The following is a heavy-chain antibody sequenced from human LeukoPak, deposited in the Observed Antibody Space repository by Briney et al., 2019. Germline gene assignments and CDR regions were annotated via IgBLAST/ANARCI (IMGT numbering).Heavy chain of an antibody. J-gene: IGHJ4*02. CDR2: IKSKTDGGTT. D-gene: IGHD1-1*01. Sequence: PGGSLRLSCAASGFTFSNAWMSWVRQAPGKGLEWVGRIKSKTDGGTTDYAAPVKGRFTISRDDSKNTLYLQMNSLKTEDTAVYYCTTADNWNDRFVYWGQGTLVTVSS. CDR3: TTADNWNDRFVY. CDR1: GFTFSNAW. V-gene: IGHV3-15*01.